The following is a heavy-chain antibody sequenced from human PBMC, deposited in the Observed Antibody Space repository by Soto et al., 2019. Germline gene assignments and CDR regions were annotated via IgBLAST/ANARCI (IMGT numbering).Heavy chain of an antibody. V-gene: IGHV3-30*18. J-gene: IGHJ5*02. D-gene: IGHD6-19*01. Sequence: LRLSCAASGFTFSSYGMHWVRQAPGKGLEWVAVISYDGSNKYYADSVKGRFTISRDNSKNTLYLQMNSLRAEDTAVYYCAKDPGIAVAGNGAWFDPWGQGTLVTVSS. CDR1: GFTFSSYG. CDR2: ISYDGSNK. CDR3: AKDPGIAVAGNGAWFDP.